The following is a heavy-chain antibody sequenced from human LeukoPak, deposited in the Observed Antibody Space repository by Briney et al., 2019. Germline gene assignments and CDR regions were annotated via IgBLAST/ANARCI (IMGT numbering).Heavy chain of an antibody. CDR2: IKYDGSEE. D-gene: IGHD3-16*01. Sequence: PGGSLRLSCAASGLTFSGQWMNWVRQAPGQGLEWVANIKYDGSEEYYADSVKGRFTISRDNAKNSLSLQMNYVRAGDAAIYYCAYTNHLTYWGQGTLVTVSS. J-gene: IGHJ4*02. V-gene: IGHV3-7*01. CDR3: AYTNHLTY. CDR1: GLTFSGQW.